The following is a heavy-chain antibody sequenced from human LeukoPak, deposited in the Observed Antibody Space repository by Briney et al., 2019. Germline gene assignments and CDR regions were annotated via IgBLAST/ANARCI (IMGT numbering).Heavy chain of an antibody. D-gene: IGHD2-15*01. J-gene: IGHJ4*02. CDR2: ISGSGDDT. CDR3: AKIPLYCSSGSCSIDY. CDR1: GFSFTNYA. Sequence: GGSLRLSCAASGFSFTNYAMSWVRQAPGKGPEWVSTISGSGDDTYYADSVKGRFTISSDSSKNTLHLQMNSLRAEDTAIYYCAKIPLYCSSGSCSIDYWGQGTLVTVSS. V-gene: IGHV3-23*01.